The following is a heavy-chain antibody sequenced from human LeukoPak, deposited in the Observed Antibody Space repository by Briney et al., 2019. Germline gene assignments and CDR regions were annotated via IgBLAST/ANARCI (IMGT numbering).Heavy chain of an antibody. J-gene: IGHJ4*02. D-gene: IGHD6-13*01. V-gene: IGHV3-33*03. CDR3: AKDFLEGYSSSWYGAGY. Sequence: PGRSLRLSCAASGFTFRSHGMQWVRQAPGKGLEWVAVIWYDGSKKYYADSVKGRFTISRDNSKNSLYLQMNSLRTEDTALYYCAKDFLEGYSSSWYGAGYWGQGTLVTVSS. CDR1: GFTFRSHG. CDR2: IWYDGSKK.